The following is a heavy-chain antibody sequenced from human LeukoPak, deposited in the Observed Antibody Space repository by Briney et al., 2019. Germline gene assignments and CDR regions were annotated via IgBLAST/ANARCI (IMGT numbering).Heavy chain of an antibody. J-gene: IGHJ4*02. Sequence: ASVKVSCKASGYTFTSYAMNWVRQAPGQGLEWMGWINTNTGNPTYAQGFTGRVVFSLDTSVSTAYLQISSLKAEDTAVYYCAGGRGGIYDYVWGSYRFLDYWGQGTLVTVSS. CDR3: AGGRGGIYDYVWGSYRFLDY. D-gene: IGHD3-16*02. CDR1: GYTFTSYA. CDR2: INTNTGNP. V-gene: IGHV7-4-1*02.